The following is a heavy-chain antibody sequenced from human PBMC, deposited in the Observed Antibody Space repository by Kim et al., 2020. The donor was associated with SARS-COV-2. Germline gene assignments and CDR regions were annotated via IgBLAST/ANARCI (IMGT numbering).Heavy chain of an antibody. CDR1: GFIFGDYA. D-gene: IGHD2-15*01. CDR2: IRNNVYGGTT. CDR3: ARGGAPGRYYTDV. J-gene: IGHJ6*03. V-gene: IGHV3-49*03. Sequence: GGSLRLSCTISGFIFGDYAISWFRQAPGKGLEWISFIRNNVYGGTTEYAAAVNGRFAIPKDESKSVVFLQMDRMRSEDTSVHNSARGGAPGRYYTDVWG.